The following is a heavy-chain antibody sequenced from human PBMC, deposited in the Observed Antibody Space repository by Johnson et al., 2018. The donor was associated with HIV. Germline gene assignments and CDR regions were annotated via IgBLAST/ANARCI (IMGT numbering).Heavy chain of an antibody. CDR2: IKRDTDAGTR. Sequence: VQLVESGGGLVQPGGSLRLSCAASAFTFSDYYMSWIRQAPGKGPECVGRIKRDTDAGTRDYAAPVKGRFTITRDDSKTTLYLQMNSLKIDDTALYYSTRGVNSEGGSIWGQGTMVTVSS. D-gene: IGHD3-16*01. J-gene: IGHJ3*02. CDR3: TRGVNSEGGSI. V-gene: IGHV3-15*01. CDR1: AFTFSDYY.